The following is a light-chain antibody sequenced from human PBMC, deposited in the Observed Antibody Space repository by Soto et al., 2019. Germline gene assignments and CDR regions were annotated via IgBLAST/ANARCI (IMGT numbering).Light chain of an antibody. V-gene: IGLV2-18*01. CDR1: SSDVGSYNR. CDR3: SLYTSSIYV. CDR2: EVS. J-gene: IGLJ1*01. Sequence: QSVLTQPPSVSGSPGQSVTISCTGTSSDVGSYNRVSWYQQPPGTAPKLMIYEVSNRPSGVPDRFSGSKSGNTASLTISGLQAEDEADYYCSLYTSSIYVFGTGTRSPS.